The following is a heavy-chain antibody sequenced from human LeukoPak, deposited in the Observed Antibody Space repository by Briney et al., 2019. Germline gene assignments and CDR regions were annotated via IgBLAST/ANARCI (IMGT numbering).Heavy chain of an antibody. CDR1: GFTFSSYW. V-gene: IGHV3-7*03. CDR2: IKQDGSEK. J-gene: IGHJ4*02. Sequence: GGSLRLSCAASGFTFSSYWMSWVRQAPGKGLEWVANIKQDGSEKYYVDSVKGRFTISRDNAKNSLYLQMNSLRAEDTALYYCARVGPLSGSYYFDYWGQGTLVTVSS. D-gene: IGHD1-26*01. CDR3: ARVGPLSGSYYFDY.